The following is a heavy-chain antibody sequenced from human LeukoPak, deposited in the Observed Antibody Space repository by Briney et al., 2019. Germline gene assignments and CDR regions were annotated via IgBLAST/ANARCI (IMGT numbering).Heavy chain of an antibody. V-gene: IGHV4-4*07. CDR3: AGGGGATFPFDY. D-gene: IGHD3-16*01. CDR2: IYTSGST. Sequence: PSETLSLTCTVSGGSVSNYYWSWIRQPAGKGLEWIGRIYTSGSTNYNPSLKSRVTMSVDTSKNQFSLKLSSVTAADTAVYYCAGGGGATFPFDYWGQGTLVTVSS. CDR1: GGSVSNYY. J-gene: IGHJ4*02.